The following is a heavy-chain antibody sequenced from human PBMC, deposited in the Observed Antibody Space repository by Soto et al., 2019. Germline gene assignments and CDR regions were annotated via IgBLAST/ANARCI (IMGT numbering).Heavy chain of an antibody. Sequence: QVQLEQSGGEVKQPGSSVRVSCKTSGGTFSTYAINWVRQAPGQGLEWMGAIIPLFGTADYSQKFQGRVTITADESTSTAYMEPSSLRFDDTAVYFCARPKGTYSSGYYYFDFWGQGTLVTVSS. CDR2: IIPLFGTA. CDR1: GGTFSTYA. D-gene: IGHD6-19*01. J-gene: IGHJ4*02. CDR3: ARPKGTYSSGYYYFDF. V-gene: IGHV1-69*01.